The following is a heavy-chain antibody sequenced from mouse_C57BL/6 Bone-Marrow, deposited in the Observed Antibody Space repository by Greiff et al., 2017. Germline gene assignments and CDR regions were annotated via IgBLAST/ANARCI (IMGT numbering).Heavy chain of an antibody. V-gene: IGHV1-22*01. CDR1: GYTFTDYN. J-gene: IGHJ2*01. D-gene: IGHD1-1*01. Sequence: EVQLQQSGPELVKPGASVKMSCKASGYTFTDYNMHWVKQSHGKSLEWIGYINPNNGGTSYNQKFKGKATLTVNKSSSTAYMELRSLTSEDSAVYYCARARVLLRPLDYWGQGTTLTVSS. CDR2: INPNNGGT. CDR3: ARARVLLRPLDY.